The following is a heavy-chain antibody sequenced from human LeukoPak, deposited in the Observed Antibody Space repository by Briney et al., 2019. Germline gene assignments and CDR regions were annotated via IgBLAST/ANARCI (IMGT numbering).Heavy chain of an antibody. CDR1: GFTFSSYS. J-gene: IGHJ4*02. Sequence: GGSLRLSCAASGFTFSSYSMNWVRQAPGKGLEWVSSISSSRSYIYYADSVKGRFTISRDNAKNSLYLQMNSLRAEDTAVYYCARDRVVFTIFGVAPLDYWGQGTLVTVSS. CDR3: ARDRVVFTIFGVAPLDY. V-gene: IGHV3-21*01. CDR2: ISSSRSYI. D-gene: IGHD3-3*01.